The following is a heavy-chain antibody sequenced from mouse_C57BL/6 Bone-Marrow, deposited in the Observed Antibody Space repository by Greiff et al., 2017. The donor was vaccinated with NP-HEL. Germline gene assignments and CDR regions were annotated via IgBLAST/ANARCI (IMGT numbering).Heavy chain of an antibody. V-gene: IGHV1-69*01. CDR1: GYTFTSYW. D-gene: IGHD2-4*01. Sequence: QVQLQQPGAELVMPGASVKLSCKASGYTFTSYWMHWVKQRPGQGLEWIGEIDPSDSYTNYNQKFKGKSTLTVDKSSSTAYMQLSSLTSEDSAVFDGARSGDDYHIWYFDVWGTGTTVTVSS. CDR3: ARSGDDYHIWYFDV. CDR2: IDPSDSYT. J-gene: IGHJ1*03.